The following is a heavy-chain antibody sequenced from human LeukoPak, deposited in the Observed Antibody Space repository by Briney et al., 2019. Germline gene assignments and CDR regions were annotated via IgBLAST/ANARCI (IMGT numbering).Heavy chain of an antibody. CDR2: ISSSSSYI. CDR3: ATPADYYDSSGYYRDY. J-gene: IGHJ4*02. D-gene: IGHD3-22*01. CDR1: GFTFSSYA. V-gene: IGHV3-21*01. Sequence: GGSLRLSCAASGFTFSSYAMSWVRQAPGEGLEWVSSISSSSSYIYYADSVKGRFTISRDNAKNSLYLQMNSLRAEDTAVYYCATPADYYDSSGYYRDYWGQGTLVTVSS.